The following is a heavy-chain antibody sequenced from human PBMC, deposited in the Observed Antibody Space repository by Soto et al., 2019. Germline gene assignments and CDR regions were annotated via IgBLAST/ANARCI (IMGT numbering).Heavy chain of an antibody. CDR1: GGPYSRYG. D-gene: IGHD2-2*01. CDR2: ISGSGGST. V-gene: IGHV3-23*01. Sequence: GGSVRLSCAGSGGPYSRYGMRCVRQAPEKGLEWVSAISGSGGSTYYADSVKGRFTIARDNSKNTLYLQMNSLRAEDTAVYYCAKDLTRRGNPTVIDYWGQGTLVTVSS. J-gene: IGHJ4*02. CDR3: AKDLTRRGNPTVIDY.